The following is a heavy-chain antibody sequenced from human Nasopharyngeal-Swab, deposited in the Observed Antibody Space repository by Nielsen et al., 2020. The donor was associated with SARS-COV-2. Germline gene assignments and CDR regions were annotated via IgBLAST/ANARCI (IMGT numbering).Heavy chain of an antibody. Sequence: ASVKVSCKASGYTFTSYGISWVRQAPGQGLEWMGWISVYNGNTNYAQKLQGRVTMTTDTSTSKAYMELRSLRSDDTAVYYCARTRITIFGVVISVDYWGQGTLVTVSS. CDR1: GYTFTSYG. D-gene: IGHD3-3*01. J-gene: IGHJ4*02. CDR3: ARTRITIFGVVISVDY. V-gene: IGHV1-18*01. CDR2: ISVYNGNT.